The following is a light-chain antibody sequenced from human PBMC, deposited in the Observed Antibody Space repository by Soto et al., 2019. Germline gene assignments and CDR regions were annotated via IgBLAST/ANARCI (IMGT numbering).Light chain of an antibody. J-gene: IGLJ1*01. CDR1: SSDVGSYNL. CDR3: CSYAGRTTPYV. Sequence: QSALTQPASVSGSPGQSITISCTGTSSDVGSYNLVSWYQHHPGKAPKLMIYEVSARPSGVSNRFSGSKSGNTASLTISGLQAEDEADYYCCSYAGRTTPYVFGTGTKVTVL. V-gene: IGLV2-23*02. CDR2: EVS.